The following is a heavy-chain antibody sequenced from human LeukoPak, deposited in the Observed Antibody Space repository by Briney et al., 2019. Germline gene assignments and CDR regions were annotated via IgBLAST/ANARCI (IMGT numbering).Heavy chain of an antibody. CDR3: AREVDRSGRWFDP. Sequence: SETLSLTCTVSGGSISNYYWSWIRQPAGKGLEWIGRIYIGGSTNYNPSLKSRVTMSGDTSKIQFSLELTSVTAADTAVYYCAREVDRSGRWFDPWGQGTLVTVSS. CDR2: IYIGGST. J-gene: IGHJ5*02. CDR1: GGSISNYY. V-gene: IGHV4-4*07. D-gene: IGHD3-16*02.